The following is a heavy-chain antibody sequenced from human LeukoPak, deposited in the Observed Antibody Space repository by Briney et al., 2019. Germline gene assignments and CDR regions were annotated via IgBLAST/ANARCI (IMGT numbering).Heavy chain of an antibody. V-gene: IGHV1-18*04. CDR3: ARGRGYSYGYVGYYYYYMDV. CDR2: ISAYNGNT. CDR1: GYTFTGYY. Sequence: ASVKVSCKASGYTFTGYYMHWVRQTPGQGLEWMGWISAYNGNTNYAQKLQGRVTMTTDTSTSTAYMELRSLRSDDTAVYYCARGRGYSYGYVGYYYYYMDVWGKGTTVTVSS. J-gene: IGHJ6*03. D-gene: IGHD5-18*01.